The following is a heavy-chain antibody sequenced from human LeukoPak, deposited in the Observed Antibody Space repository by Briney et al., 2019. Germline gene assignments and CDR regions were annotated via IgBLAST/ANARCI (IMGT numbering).Heavy chain of an antibody. Sequence: GGSLRLSCATSGFAFASYAMNWVRQGPGRGLEWVSGISDSGGTTYYADSVKGRFTISRDDSKNTLYLQVNSLRVEDTAVYFCAKGSAGEVRGVTSLFYYGMDVWGQGTTVTVSS. CDR1: GFAFASYA. CDR3: AKGSAGEVRGVTSLFYYGMDV. CDR2: ISDSGGTT. D-gene: IGHD3-10*01. J-gene: IGHJ6*02. V-gene: IGHV3-23*01.